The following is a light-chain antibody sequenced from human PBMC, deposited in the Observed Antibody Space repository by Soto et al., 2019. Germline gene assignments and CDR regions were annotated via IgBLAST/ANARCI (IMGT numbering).Light chain of an antibody. CDR3: QQRSNWPIT. J-gene: IGKJ5*01. CDR2: GAS. Sequence: EIVLAQSPGTLSLSPGERAALSCRASQSVSGTYLAWYQQTPGQAPRLLIYGASTRATGVPARFSGSGSGTEFTLTISSLEPEDFALYYCQQRSNWPITFGQGTRLEIK. V-gene: IGKV3D-20*02. CDR1: QSVSGTY.